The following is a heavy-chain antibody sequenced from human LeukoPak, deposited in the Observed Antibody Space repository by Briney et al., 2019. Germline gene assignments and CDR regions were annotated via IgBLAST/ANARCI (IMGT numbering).Heavy chain of an antibody. V-gene: IGHV4-59*01. CDR2: ILSSGST. CDR1: GGSISGYY. D-gene: IGHD1-14*01. J-gene: IGHJ3*02. Sequence: PSETLSLTCTVSGGSISGYYWSWIRQSPGKGLEWIGYILSSGSTNYNPSVKSRVSISVDTSRNQFSLKLRSVTAADTAVYYCARTNQISETAFDIWGQGTMVIVSS. CDR3: ARTNQISETAFDI.